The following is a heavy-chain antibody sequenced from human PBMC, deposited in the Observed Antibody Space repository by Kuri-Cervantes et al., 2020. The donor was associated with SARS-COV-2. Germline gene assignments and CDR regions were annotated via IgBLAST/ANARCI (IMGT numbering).Heavy chain of an antibody. CDR3: ARGIAVAGMFDY. J-gene: IGHJ4*02. Sequence: GESLKISCSASGFTFSSYAMHWVRQAPGKGLEYVSAISSNGGSTYYADSVKGRFTISRDNSKNTLYLQMNSLRAEDTAVYYCARGIAVAGMFDYWGQGILVTVSS. D-gene: IGHD6-19*01. CDR2: ISSNGGST. V-gene: IGHV3-64*04. CDR1: GFTFSSYA.